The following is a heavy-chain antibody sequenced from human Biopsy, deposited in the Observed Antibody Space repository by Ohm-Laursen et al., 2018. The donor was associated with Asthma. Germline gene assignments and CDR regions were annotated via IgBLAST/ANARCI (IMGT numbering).Heavy chain of an antibody. CDR1: GYSLTDLS. Sequence: ASVKVSCKVSGYSLTDLSMHWVRQAPGQGREWMGGHDHEEGGTVNARRFQGRVTMTEDTSTDTAYMELSSLSSDDTAVYYCASDFPKDYVRYNFQFWGQGTLVTVSS. D-gene: IGHD4-17*01. CDR3: ASDFPKDYVRYNFQF. CDR2: HDHEEGGT. V-gene: IGHV1-24*01. J-gene: IGHJ4*02.